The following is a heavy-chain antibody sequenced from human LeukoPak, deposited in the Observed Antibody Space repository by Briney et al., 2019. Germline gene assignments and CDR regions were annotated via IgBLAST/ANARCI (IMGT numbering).Heavy chain of an antibody. Sequence: GASVKVSCKASGYTFTSYGISWVRQAPGQGLEWMGWISAYNGNTNYAQKLQGRVTMTTDTSTSTAYMELRSLRSDDTAVYYCARDRGNDFWSVMYGMDVWGQGTTVTVPS. CDR1: GYTFTSYG. CDR3: ARDRGNDFWSVMYGMDV. CDR2: ISAYNGNT. J-gene: IGHJ6*02. D-gene: IGHD3-3*01. V-gene: IGHV1-18*01.